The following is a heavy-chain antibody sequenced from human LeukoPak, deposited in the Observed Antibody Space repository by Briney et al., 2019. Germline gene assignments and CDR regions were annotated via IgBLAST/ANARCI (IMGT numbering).Heavy chain of an antibody. CDR2: ISWDGGST. CDR3: AKGTSMDGPHHDGY. D-gene: IGHD2/OR15-2a*01. J-gene: IGHJ4*02. Sequence: GGSLRLSCAASGFTFDDYTMHWVRQAPGKGLEWVSLISWDGGSTYYADSVKGRFTISRDNSKNSLYLQMNSLRTEDTALYYCAKGTSMDGPHHDGYWGQGTLVTVSS. CDR1: GFTFDDYT. V-gene: IGHV3-43*01.